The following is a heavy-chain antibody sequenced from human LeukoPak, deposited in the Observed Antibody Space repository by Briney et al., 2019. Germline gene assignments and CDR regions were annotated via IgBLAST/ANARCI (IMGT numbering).Heavy chain of an antibody. CDR1: GYTFTSYD. V-gene: IGHV1-8*03. CDR2: MNPNSGNT. CDR3: ARGEGGPTSNWFDP. Sequence: ASVTVSFKASGYTFTSYDINWVRQATGQGLEWMGWMNPNSGNTGYAQKFQGRVTITRNTTISTAYMELSSLRSEDTAVYYCARGEGGPTSNWFDPWGQGTLVTVSS. J-gene: IGHJ5*02. D-gene: IGHD2-15*01.